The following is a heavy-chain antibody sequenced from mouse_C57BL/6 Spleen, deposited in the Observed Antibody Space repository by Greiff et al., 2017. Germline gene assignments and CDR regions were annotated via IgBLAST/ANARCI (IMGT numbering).Heavy chain of an antibody. CDR1: GYTFTSYW. Sequence: VQLQQPGAELVMPGASVKLSCKASGYTFTSYWMHWVKQRPGQGLEWIGEIDPSDSYTNYNQKFKGKSTLTVDKSSSTAYMQLSSLTSEDSAVYDCSRSRYEGYFDVWGTGTTVTVSS. CDR3: SRSRYEGYFDV. V-gene: IGHV1-69*01. D-gene: IGHD2-14*01. J-gene: IGHJ1*03. CDR2: IDPSDSYT.